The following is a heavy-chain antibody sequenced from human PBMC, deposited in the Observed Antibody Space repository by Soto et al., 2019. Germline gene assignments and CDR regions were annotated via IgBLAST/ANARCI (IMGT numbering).Heavy chain of an antibody. D-gene: IGHD6-13*01. V-gene: IGHV4-31*03. CDR3: ARNIAALRLNNWFDP. J-gene: IGHJ5*02. Sequence: SETLSLTCTVSGGSISSGGYYWSWIRQHPGKGLEWIGYIYYSGSTYYNPSLKSRVTISVDRSKNQFSLKLSSVTAADTAVYYCARNIAALRLNNWFDPWGQGTLVTVSS. CDR2: IYYSGST. CDR1: GGSISSGGYY.